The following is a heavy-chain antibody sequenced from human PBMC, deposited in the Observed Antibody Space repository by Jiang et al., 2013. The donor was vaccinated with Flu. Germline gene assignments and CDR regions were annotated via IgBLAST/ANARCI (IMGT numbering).Heavy chain of an antibody. J-gene: IGHJ4*02. V-gene: IGHV4-61*01. Sequence: GSGLVKPSETLSLTCTVSGGSVSSGSYYWSWIRQPPGKGLEWIGYIYYSGSTNYNPSLKSRVTISVDTSKNQFSLKLSSVTAADTAVYYCARVRDGEDYFDYWGQGTLVTVSS. D-gene: IGHD3-10*01. CDR3: ARVRDGEDYFDY. CDR2: IYYSGST. CDR1: GGSVSSGSYY.